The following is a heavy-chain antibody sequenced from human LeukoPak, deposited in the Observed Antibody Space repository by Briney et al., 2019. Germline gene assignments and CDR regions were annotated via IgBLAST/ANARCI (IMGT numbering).Heavy chain of an antibody. D-gene: IGHD1-20*01. CDR2: IYYSGST. CDR3: ARDNRDNWNDVGELQGWFDP. Sequence: SQTLSLTCTVSGGSISSGGYYWSWIRQHPGKGLEWIGYIYYSGSTYYNPSLKSRVTISVDTSKNQFSLKLSSVTAADTAVYYCARDNRDNWNDVGELQGWFDPWGQGTLVTVSS. V-gene: IGHV4-31*03. J-gene: IGHJ5*02. CDR1: GGSISSGGYY.